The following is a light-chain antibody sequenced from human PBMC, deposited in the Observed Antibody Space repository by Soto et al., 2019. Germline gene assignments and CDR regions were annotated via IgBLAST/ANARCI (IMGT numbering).Light chain of an antibody. V-gene: IGLV2-14*03. CDR2: EVS. J-gene: IGLJ1*01. Sequence: QSVLTHPDSVSGSPGQSITISCTGTSSDVGGYNSVSWYQQHPGKAPKLMIYEVSRRPSGVSNRFSGSKSANTASLTISGLQAEDEADYYCSSFTTSTTYVFGTGTKV. CDR3: SSFTTSTTYV. CDR1: SSDVGGYNS.